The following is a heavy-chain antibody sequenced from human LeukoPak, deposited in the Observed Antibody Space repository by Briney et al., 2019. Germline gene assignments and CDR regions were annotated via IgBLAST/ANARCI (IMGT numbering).Heavy chain of an antibody. J-gene: IGHJ4*02. CDR2: ISYDGSNK. CDR1: GFTFSSYA. V-gene: IGHV3-30-3*01. D-gene: IGHD6-13*01. Sequence: PGGSLRLSCAASGFTFSSYAMHWVRQAPGKGLEWVAVISYDGSNKYYADSVKGRFTISRDNSKNTLYLQMNSLRAEDTAVYYCARGGHPYSSSWSDYWGQGTLVTVSS. CDR3: ARGGHPYSSSWSDY.